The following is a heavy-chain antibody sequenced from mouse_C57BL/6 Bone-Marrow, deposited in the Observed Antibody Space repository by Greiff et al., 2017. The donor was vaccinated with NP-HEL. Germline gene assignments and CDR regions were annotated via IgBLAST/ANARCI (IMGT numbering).Heavy chain of an antibody. J-gene: IGHJ3*01. CDR2: ISDGGSCT. CDR3: ARDYYGGSWAY. D-gene: IGHD1-1*01. Sequence: EVMLVESGGGLVKPGGSLKLSCAASGFTFSSYAMSWVRQTPEKRLEWVATISDGGSCTYYPDNVKGRFTISRDNAKNTLYLQMSHLESEDTAMYYCARDYYGGSWAYWGQGTLVTVSA. CDR1: GFTFSSYA. V-gene: IGHV5-4*01.